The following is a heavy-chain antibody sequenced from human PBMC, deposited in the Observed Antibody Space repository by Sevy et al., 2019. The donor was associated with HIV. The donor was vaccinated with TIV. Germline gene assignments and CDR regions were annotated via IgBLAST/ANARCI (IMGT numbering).Heavy chain of an antibody. D-gene: IGHD3-22*01. J-gene: IGHJ4*02. V-gene: IGHV3-74*01. CDR2: ISADGRAM. CDR1: GFNVSDVY. Sequence: GGSLRLSCAASGFNVSDVYIHWLRQVPGMGLVWLSRISADGRAMHYAISVKGRFTISRDNAKNSLYLQMNSLRAEDMAVYFCARDRRTLNYYGSSGYNYYFDYWGQGTLVTVSS. CDR3: ARDRRTLNYYGSSGYNYYFDY.